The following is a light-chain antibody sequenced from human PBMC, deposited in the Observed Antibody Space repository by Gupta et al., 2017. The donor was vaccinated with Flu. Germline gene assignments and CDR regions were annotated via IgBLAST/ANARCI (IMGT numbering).Light chain of an antibody. CDR3: QQADSVPLT. Sequence: SMAASGGERGTSKWRASLGGASWLAWYQQKPGKAPTLLMYTASSLQGGVPSRFSGNGSGTDYTLTITSLQPEDFATYYCQQADSVPLTFGGGTKIDMK. V-gene: IGKV1D-12*01. CDR1: LGGASW. CDR2: TAS. J-gene: IGKJ4*01.